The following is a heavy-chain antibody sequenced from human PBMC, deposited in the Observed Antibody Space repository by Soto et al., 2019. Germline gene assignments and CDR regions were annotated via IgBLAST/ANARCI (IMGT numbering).Heavy chain of an antibody. J-gene: IGHJ4*02. V-gene: IGHV3-30*18. Sequence: GSLRLSCAASGFTFSSYGMHWVRQAPGKGLEWVAVISYDGSNKYYADSVKGRFTISRDNSKNTLYLQMNSLRAEDTAVYYCAKDEWDYWGQGTLVTVSS. CDR2: ISYDGSNK. CDR3: AKDEWDY. D-gene: IGHD3-3*01. CDR1: GFTFSSYG.